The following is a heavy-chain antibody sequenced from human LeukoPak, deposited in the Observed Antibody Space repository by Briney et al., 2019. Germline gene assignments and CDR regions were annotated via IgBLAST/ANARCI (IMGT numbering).Heavy chain of an antibody. D-gene: IGHD6-13*01. CDR3: ASSSSWYSGLDY. CDR1: GFTVSSNY. CDR2: IYSGGST. J-gene: IGHJ4*02. V-gene: IGHV3-66*01. Sequence: GGSLRLSCAASGFTVSSNYMSWVRQAPGKGLEWVSVIYSGGSTYYADSVKGRFTISRDNSKNTLYLQMNSLRAEDTAVYYCASSSSWYSGLDYWGQGTLVTVSS.